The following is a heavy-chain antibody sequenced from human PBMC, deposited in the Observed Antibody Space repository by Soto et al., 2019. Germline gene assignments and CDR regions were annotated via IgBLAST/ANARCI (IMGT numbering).Heavy chain of an antibody. CDR2: INHSGST. Sequence: SETLSLTCAVYGGSFSGYYWSWIRQPPGKGLEWIGEINHSGSTNYNPSLKSRVTTSVDTSKNQFSLKLSSVTAADTAVYYCARGWGSMVRGVPRAYYYGMDVWGQGTTVTVSS. V-gene: IGHV4-34*01. D-gene: IGHD3-10*01. J-gene: IGHJ6*02. CDR3: ARGWGSMVRGVPRAYYYGMDV. CDR1: GGSFSGYY.